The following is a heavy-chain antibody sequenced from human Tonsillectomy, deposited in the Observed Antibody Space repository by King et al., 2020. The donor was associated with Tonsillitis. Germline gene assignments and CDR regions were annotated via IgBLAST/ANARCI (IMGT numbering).Heavy chain of an antibody. CDR2: IYSGGST. CDR1: GITVSSNY. D-gene: IGHD5-18*01. J-gene: IGHJ4*02. V-gene: IGHV3-66*01. Sequence: VQLVESGGGLVQPGGSLRLSCAASGITVSSNYMSWVRQAPGKGLEWVSLIYSGGSTYYADSVKGRFTISRDKSKNTLYLQLNSLRAEDTAVYYCARGGYSYGWSCDYWGQGTLVTVSS. CDR3: ARGGYSYGWSCDY.